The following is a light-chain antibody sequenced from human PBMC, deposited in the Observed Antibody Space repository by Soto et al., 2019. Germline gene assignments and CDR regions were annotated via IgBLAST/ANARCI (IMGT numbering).Light chain of an antibody. Sequence: IVLTQSPATLSLSSGERATLSCRASQSVSTSLACFQQKPGQDPRLLLGDASNRATGIPARFSGGGSGTDCPLTISSLEPEDFAVYYCQQRSNWPRTFGQGTKVEFK. CDR2: DAS. CDR1: QSVSTS. CDR3: QQRSNWPRT. V-gene: IGKV3-11*01. J-gene: IGKJ1*01.